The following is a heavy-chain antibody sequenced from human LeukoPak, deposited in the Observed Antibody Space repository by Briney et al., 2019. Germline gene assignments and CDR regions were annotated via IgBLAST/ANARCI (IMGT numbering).Heavy chain of an antibody. Sequence: GGSLRLSCAASGFTFSGSAMXWVRXASGKXLEWVGSIRSKANSYATEYAASVKGRFTISRDDSKNTAYLQMNSLKTEDTAVYYCTSLRNDYWGQGTLVTVSS. J-gene: IGHJ4*02. CDR2: IRSKANSYAT. V-gene: IGHV3-73*01. CDR3: TSLRNDY. CDR1: GFTFSGSA. D-gene: IGHD1-14*01.